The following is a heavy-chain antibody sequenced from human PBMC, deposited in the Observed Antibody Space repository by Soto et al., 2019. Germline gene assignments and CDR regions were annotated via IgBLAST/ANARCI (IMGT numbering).Heavy chain of an antibody. CDR2: INHSGST. D-gene: IGHD3-22*01. V-gene: IGHV4-34*01. Sequence: QVQLQQWGAGLLKPSETLSLTCAVYGGSFSGYYWSWIRQPPGKGLEWIGEINHSGSTNYNPSLKGRVTISVDASKNHVSLKLSSVTAADTAVYYCARGARGYYDSSGYYRFDYWGQGTLVTVSS. CDR1: GGSFSGYY. CDR3: ARGARGYYDSSGYYRFDY. J-gene: IGHJ4*02.